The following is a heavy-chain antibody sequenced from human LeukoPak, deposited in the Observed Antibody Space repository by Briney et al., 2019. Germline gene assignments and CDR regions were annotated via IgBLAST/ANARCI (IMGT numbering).Heavy chain of an antibody. CDR3: ARGGTTVTARDYFDY. V-gene: IGHV3-7*01. J-gene: IGHJ4*02. Sequence: GGSLRLSCAASGFTFSTYWMSWVRQAPGKGLEWVANIKQDGSEKNCVDSVLGRFTISRDNAENSLYLQMNSLRAEDTAVYYCARGGTTVTARDYFDYWGQGTLVTVSS. D-gene: IGHD4-11*01. CDR1: GFTFSTYW. CDR2: IKQDGSEK.